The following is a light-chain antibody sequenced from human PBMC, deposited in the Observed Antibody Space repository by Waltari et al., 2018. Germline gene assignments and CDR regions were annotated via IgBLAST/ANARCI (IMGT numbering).Light chain of an antibody. V-gene: IGKV1-5*03. J-gene: IGKJ5*01. Sequence: DIQMTQSPSTLSASVGDRVTITCRASQSISSWLAWYQQKPGKVPKLLIYKPSTLASGVPPRFSGSGSGTEFTLTISSLQAEDVAVYYCHQYHVPPLTFGQGTRLEIK. CDR3: HQYHVPPLT. CDR2: KPS. CDR1: QSISSW.